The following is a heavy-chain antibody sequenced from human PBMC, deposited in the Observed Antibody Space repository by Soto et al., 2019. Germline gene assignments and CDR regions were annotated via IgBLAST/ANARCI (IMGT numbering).Heavy chain of an antibody. CDR1: GGSISSSNW. V-gene: IGHV4-4*02. CDR3: ARDFGGYYRDYYYYGMDV. CDR2: IYYSGST. Sequence: NPSETLSLTCAVSGGSISSSNWWSWVRQPPGKGLEWIGEIYYSGSTNYNPSLKGRVTISVDKSKNQFSLKLSSVTAADTAVYYCARDFGGYYRDYYYYGMDVWGQGTTVTVSS. J-gene: IGHJ6*02. D-gene: IGHD3-22*01.